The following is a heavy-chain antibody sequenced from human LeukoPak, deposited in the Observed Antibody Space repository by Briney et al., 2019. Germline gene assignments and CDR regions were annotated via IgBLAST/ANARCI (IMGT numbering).Heavy chain of an antibody. CDR3: ARVVRLAMVRGVIINVWYGSYFDY. D-gene: IGHD3-10*01. CDR2: IHHSGTN. Sequence: KPSETLSLTCAVYGGSLSDYNWSWIRQSPGKGLEWIGEIHHSGTNNYNPSLKSRVTISADRSKNQFSLNLNSVTAADTAVYYCARVVRLAMVRGVIINVWYGSYFDYWGQGTLVTVSS. J-gene: IGHJ4*02. CDR1: GGSLSDYN. V-gene: IGHV4-34*01.